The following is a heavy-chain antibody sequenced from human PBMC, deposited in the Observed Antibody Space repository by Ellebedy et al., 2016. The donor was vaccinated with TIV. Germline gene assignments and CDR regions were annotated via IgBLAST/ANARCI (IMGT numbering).Heavy chain of an antibody. Sequence: GGSLRLXCKGSGYSFTSYWIGWVRQMPGKGLEWMGIIYPGDSDTRYSPSFQGQVTISADKSISTAYLQWSSLKASDTAMYYCASGETNAFDIWGQGTMVTVSS. CDR1: GYSFTSYW. V-gene: IGHV5-51*01. CDR3: ASGETNAFDI. J-gene: IGHJ3*02. CDR2: IYPGDSDT.